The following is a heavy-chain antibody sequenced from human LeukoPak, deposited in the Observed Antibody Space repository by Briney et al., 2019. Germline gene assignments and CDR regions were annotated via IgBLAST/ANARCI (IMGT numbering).Heavy chain of an antibody. D-gene: IGHD3-10*01. J-gene: IGHJ5*02. Sequence: SQTLSLTCTVSGGSISSGSYYWSWIRQPAGKGLEWIGRIYTSGSTNYSPSLKSRVTISVDTSKNQFSLKLSSVTAADTAVYYCARDGLLWFGEMIIGGNWFDPWGQGTLVTVSS. CDR3: ARDGLLWFGEMIIGGNWFDP. V-gene: IGHV4-61*02. CDR1: GGSISSGSYY. CDR2: IYTSGST.